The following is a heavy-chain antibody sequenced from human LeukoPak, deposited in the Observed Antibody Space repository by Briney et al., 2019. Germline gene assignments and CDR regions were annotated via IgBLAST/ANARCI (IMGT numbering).Heavy chain of an antibody. D-gene: IGHD1-26*01. J-gene: IGHJ4*02. CDR1: GFTLSTYW. V-gene: IGHV3-7*01. Sequence: GGSLRLSCAASGFTLSTYWMAWVRQAPGKGLEWVANIKGDESARHQADSVKGRFTIYRDNTQNSVYLQMSSLRGEDTAVYYCARDVGGSLDYWGQGTLVTVSS. CDR3: ARDVGGSLDY. CDR2: IKGDESAR.